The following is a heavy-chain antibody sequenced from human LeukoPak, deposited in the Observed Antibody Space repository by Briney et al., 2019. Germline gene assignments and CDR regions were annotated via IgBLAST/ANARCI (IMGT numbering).Heavy chain of an antibody. Sequence: GASVKVSCKASGGTFSSYAISWVRQAPGQGLAWMGGINPNSGSTNYAQKFQGRVTMTRDTSISTAYMELSRLRSDDTAVYYCARQGSSWKMGFDYWGQGTLVTVSS. CDR1: GGTFSSYA. CDR2: INPNSGST. CDR3: ARQGSSWKMGFDY. V-gene: IGHV1-2*02. J-gene: IGHJ4*02. D-gene: IGHD6-13*01.